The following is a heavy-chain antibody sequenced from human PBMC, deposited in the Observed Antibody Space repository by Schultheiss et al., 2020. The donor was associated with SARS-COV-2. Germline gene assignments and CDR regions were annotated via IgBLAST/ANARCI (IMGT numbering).Heavy chain of an antibody. J-gene: IGHJ3*02. Sequence: ASVKVSCKASGGSFSKYAISWVRQAPGQGLEWMGWINPNSGGTNYAQKFQGRVTMTTDTSTSTAYMELSSLRSEDTAVYYCARGAGYYDSSGYYLDAFDIWGQGTMVTVSS. CDR3: ARGAGYYDSSGYYLDAFDI. CDR2: INPNSGGT. CDR1: GGSFSKYA. V-gene: IGHV1-18*01. D-gene: IGHD3-22*01.